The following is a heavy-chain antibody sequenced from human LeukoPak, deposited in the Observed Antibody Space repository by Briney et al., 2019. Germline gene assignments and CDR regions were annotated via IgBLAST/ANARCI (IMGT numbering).Heavy chain of an antibody. Sequence: PSETLSLTCTVSGGSISSYYWSWIRQPPGKGLEWIGYIYYSGSTNYNPSLKSRVTISVDTSKNQFSLKLSSVTAADTAVYYCARTPTAYYFDYWGQRTLVTVSS. CDR1: GGSISSYY. V-gene: IGHV4-59*01. CDR2: IYYSGST. CDR3: ARTPTAYYFDY. J-gene: IGHJ4*02. D-gene: IGHD2-15*01.